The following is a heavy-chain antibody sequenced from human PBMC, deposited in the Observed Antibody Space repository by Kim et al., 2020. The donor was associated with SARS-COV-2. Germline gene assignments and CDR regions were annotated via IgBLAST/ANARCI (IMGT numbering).Heavy chain of an antibody. CDR2: TYYRSKWYN. CDR3: ARGDSSGWSYPGDYYYGMDV. V-gene: IGHV6-1*01. J-gene: IGHJ6*02. Sequence: SQTLSLTCAISGDSVSSNSAAWNWIRQSPSRGLEWLGRTYYRSKWYNDYAVSVKSRITINPDTSKNQFSLQLNSVTPEDTAVYYCARGDSSGWSYPGDYYYGMDVWGQGTTVTVSS. D-gene: IGHD6-19*01. CDR1: GDSVSSNSAA.